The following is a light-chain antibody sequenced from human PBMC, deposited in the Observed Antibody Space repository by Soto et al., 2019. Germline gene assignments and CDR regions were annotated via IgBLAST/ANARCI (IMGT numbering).Light chain of an antibody. Sequence: QSVLTQPASVSGSPGQSITISCTGSSCGVGSYRLVSWYQCHPGNVPKLIIYEGNKRPSGVSDRFSCYYPGNTASLTTSGLQAEDEDDYYCCSSTPLKIIVFGTGTKLTVL. CDR1: SCGVGSYRL. J-gene: IGLJ1*01. CDR3: CSSTPLKIIV. V-gene: IGLV2-23*01. CDR2: EGN.